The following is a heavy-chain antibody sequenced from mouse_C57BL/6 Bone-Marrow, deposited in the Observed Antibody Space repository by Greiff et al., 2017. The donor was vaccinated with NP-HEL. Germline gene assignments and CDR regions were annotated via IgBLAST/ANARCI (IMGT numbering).Heavy chain of an antibody. CDR2: IYPSDSET. J-gene: IGHJ2*01. CDR3: ASRRLLRSYYFDY. D-gene: IGHD1-1*01. CDR1: GYTFTSYW. Sequence: VQLQQPGAELVRPGSSVKLSCKASGYTFTSYWMDWVKQRPGQGLEWIGNIYPSDSETHYNQKFKDKATLTVDKSSSKAYMQLSSLTSEDSAVYYCASRRLLRSYYFDYWGQGTTLTVSS. V-gene: IGHV1-61*01.